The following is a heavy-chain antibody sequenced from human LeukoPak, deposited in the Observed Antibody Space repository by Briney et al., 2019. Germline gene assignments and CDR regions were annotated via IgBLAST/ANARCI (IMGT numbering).Heavy chain of an antibody. V-gene: IGHV1-69*13. CDR3: ARGRDGYNTFDY. Sequence: ASVKVSCKASGGTFSNYAFNWVRQAPGQGLEWMGGIIPIFGTANYAQKFQGRVTITADESTSTAYMELSSLRSEDTAVYYCARGRDGYNTFDYWGQGTLVTVSS. CDR1: GGTFSNYA. CDR2: IIPIFGTA. J-gene: IGHJ4*02. D-gene: IGHD5-24*01.